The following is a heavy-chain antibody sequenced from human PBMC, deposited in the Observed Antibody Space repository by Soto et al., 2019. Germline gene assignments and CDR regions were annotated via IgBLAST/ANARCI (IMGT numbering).Heavy chain of an antibody. Sequence: SQTLSLTCAISGDSVSSNSAAWNWIRQSPSRGLEWLGRTYYRSKWYNDYAVSVKSRITINPDTSKNQFSLQLNSVTPEDTAVYYCARDHSSSWYPYYYYMDVWGKGTTVTVSS. CDR2: TYYRSKWYN. CDR1: GDSVSSNSAA. D-gene: IGHD6-13*01. J-gene: IGHJ6*03. CDR3: ARDHSSSWYPYYYYMDV. V-gene: IGHV6-1*01.